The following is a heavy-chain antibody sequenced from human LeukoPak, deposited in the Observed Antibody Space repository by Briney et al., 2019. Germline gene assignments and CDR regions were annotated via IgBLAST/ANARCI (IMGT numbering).Heavy chain of an antibody. CDR2: INHSGST. J-gene: IGHJ6*03. CDR3: AKGYGWEASYYYYYMDV. Sequence: SETLSLTCAVYGGSFSGYYWSWIRQPPGKGLEWIGEINHSGSTNYNPSLKSRVTISVDTSKNQFSLKLSSVTAADTAVYYCAKGYGWEASYYYYYMDVWGKGTTVTVSS. V-gene: IGHV4-34*01. D-gene: IGHD1-26*01. CDR1: GGSFSGYY.